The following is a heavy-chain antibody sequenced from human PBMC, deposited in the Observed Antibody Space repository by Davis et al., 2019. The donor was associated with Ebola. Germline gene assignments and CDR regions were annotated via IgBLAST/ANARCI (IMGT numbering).Heavy chain of an antibody. V-gene: IGHV6-1*01. J-gene: IGHJ4*02. Sequence: TLSLTCTVSGGSISGDYWSWIRQSPSRGLEWLGRTYYRSKWYNNYAVSVKSRITINPDTSKNQFSLQLNSVTPEDTAVYYCVRDLGGRFDYWGQGTQVTVSS. CDR2: TYYRSKWYN. CDR3: VRDLGGRFDY. CDR1: GGSISGDY.